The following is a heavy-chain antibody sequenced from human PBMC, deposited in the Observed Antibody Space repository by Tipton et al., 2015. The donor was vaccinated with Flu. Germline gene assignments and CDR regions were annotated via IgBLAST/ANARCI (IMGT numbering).Heavy chain of an antibody. CDR2: IYSDGRA. Sequence: SLRLSCAASGFTVNSNYMSWVRQAPGKGLEWVPVIYSDGRAYYVDSVKGRFTVSRDDSKNMLSLQMDSLRAEDTAVYYCTRGQGANPWGQGTLVTVSS. CDR3: TRGQGANP. V-gene: IGHV3-53*01. CDR1: GFTVNSNY. J-gene: IGHJ5*02.